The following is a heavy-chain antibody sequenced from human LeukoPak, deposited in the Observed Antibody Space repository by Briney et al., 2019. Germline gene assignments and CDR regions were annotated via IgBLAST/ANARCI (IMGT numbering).Heavy chain of an antibody. Sequence: ASVKVSCKASGYTFTSYDINWVRQATGQGLEWMGWMNPNSGNAGYAQKFQGRVTMTRNTSISTAYMELSSLRSEDTAVYYCARGSSSWAAASFDPWGQGTLVTVSS. J-gene: IGHJ5*02. D-gene: IGHD6-13*01. CDR3: ARGSSSWAAASFDP. V-gene: IGHV1-8*01. CDR2: MNPNSGNA. CDR1: GYTFTSYD.